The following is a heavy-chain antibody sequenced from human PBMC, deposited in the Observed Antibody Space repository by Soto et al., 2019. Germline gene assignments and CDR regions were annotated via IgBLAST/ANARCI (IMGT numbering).Heavy chain of an antibody. Sequence: GASVKVSCKASGYTFTSYGISWVRQAPGQGLEWMGWISAYNGNTNYAQKLQGRVTMTTDTSTSTAYMELRSLRSDDTAVYYCARSVRHYDFWSGYYDAFDIWGQGTMVTVSS. J-gene: IGHJ3*02. D-gene: IGHD3-3*01. CDR1: GYTFTSYG. V-gene: IGHV1-18*01. CDR3: ARSVRHYDFWSGYYDAFDI. CDR2: ISAYNGNT.